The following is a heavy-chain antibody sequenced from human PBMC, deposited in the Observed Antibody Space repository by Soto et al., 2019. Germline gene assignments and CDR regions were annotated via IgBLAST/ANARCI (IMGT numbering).Heavy chain of an antibody. D-gene: IGHD6-13*01. J-gene: IGHJ4*02. V-gene: IGHV1-8*01. CDR3: AREPSSSWRFDY. Sequence: QVQLVQSGAEVKKPGASVKVSCKASGYTFTSYDINWVRQATGQGLEWMGWMNPNSGNTGYAQKFQGRVTMTRNTSISTGYMELSSLRCEDTAVYYCAREPSSSWRFDYWGQGTLVTVSS. CDR2: MNPNSGNT. CDR1: GYTFTSYD.